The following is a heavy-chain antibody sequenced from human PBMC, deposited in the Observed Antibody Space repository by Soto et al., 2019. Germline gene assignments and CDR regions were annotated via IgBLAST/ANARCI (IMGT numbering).Heavy chain of an antibody. V-gene: IGHV1-69*06. CDR1: GYTFTYYH. CDR2: IIPIFGTA. J-gene: IGHJ6*02. CDR3: ARSTGDLYYYYGMDV. Sequence: EASVKVSCKASGYTFTYYHVHWVRQAPGQGLEWMGGIIPIFGTANYAQKFQGRVTITADKSTSTAYMELSSLRSEDTAVYYCARSTGDLYYYYGMDVWGQGTTVTVSS. D-gene: IGHD7-27*01.